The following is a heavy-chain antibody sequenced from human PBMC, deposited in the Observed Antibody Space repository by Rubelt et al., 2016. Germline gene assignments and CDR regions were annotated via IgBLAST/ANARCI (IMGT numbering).Heavy chain of an antibody. CDR3: ATPRYCSSTSCYRERHAFDI. Sequence: QVQLQQWGAGLLKPSETLSLTCAVYGGSFSGYYWSWIRQPPGKGLEWIGEINHSERTTYNPSLKSRVTISVDTSKNQLSLKLRSVTAADTAVYYCATPRYCSSTSCYRERHAFDIWGQGTMVTVSS. V-gene: IGHV4-34*01. CDR2: INHSERT. D-gene: IGHD2-2*01. J-gene: IGHJ3*02. CDR1: GGSFSGYY.